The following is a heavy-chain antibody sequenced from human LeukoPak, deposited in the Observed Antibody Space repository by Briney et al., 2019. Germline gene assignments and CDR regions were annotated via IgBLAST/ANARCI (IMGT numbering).Heavy chain of an antibody. CDR1: GYRFTNYW. CDR3: AVKPGYTGSWGTFDS. V-gene: IGHV5-51*01. CDR2: IYPGDSDT. Sequence: GESLQISCKTSGYRFTNYWIGWVRQMAGKGLEWMGSIYPGDSDTRYSPSFQGQVTVSADKSISTAYLQWSSLKASDTAMYYCAVKPGYTGSWGTFDSWGQGTLVTVSS. J-gene: IGHJ4*02. D-gene: IGHD1-26*01.